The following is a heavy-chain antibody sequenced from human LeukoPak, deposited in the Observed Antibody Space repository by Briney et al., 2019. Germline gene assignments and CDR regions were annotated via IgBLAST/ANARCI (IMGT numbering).Heavy chain of an antibody. CDR1: GGSISSSSYY. V-gene: IGHV4-39*01. Sequence: SETLSLTCTVSGGSISSSSYYWGWLRQPPGKGLEWIGSIYYSGSTYYDPSLKCRITISVDTSKNQFSLNLSSVTAADTAVYYCARLSPPLNPNGRLGELSGDYWGQGTLVTVAS. CDR3: ARLSPPLNPNGRLGELSGDY. CDR2: IYYSGST. J-gene: IGHJ4*02. D-gene: IGHD3-16*02.